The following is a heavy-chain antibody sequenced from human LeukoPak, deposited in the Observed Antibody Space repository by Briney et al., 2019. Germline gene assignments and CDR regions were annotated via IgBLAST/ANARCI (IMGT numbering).Heavy chain of an antibody. D-gene: IGHD3-10*01. Sequence: ASVKVSCKASGYTFTGYYMHWVRQAPGQGLEWMGWINPNSGGTNYAQKFQGRVTITRDTYISPAYMELGRLRSDGTAVYYSAREQDYYGSGHDYWGQGTLVTVSS. V-gene: IGHV1-2*02. CDR3: AREQDYYGSGHDY. CDR2: INPNSGGT. CDR1: GYTFTGYY. J-gene: IGHJ4*02.